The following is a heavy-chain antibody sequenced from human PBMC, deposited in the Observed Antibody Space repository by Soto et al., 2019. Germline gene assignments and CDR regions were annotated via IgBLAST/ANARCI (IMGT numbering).Heavy chain of an antibody. CDR3: ARDLGGEGSY. J-gene: IGHJ4*02. Sequence: AQLVESGGGLVQPGGSLRLSCAASGFTFSNYWMHWVRQVPGQGPVWVSRLNRDGSRTDYADSVRGRFTNFRDNARNTLYLQINSLRAEDTAMYYCARDLGGEGSYWGQGTLVTVSS. CDR1: GFTFSNYW. CDR2: LNRDGSRT. V-gene: IGHV3-74*01. D-gene: IGHD3-10*01.